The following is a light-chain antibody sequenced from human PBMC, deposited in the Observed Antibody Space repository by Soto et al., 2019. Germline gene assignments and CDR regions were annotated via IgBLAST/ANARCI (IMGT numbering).Light chain of an antibody. CDR2: DAW. J-gene: IGKJ1*01. CDR3: QQRSNWPRT. CDR1: QSVSRY. Sequence: VVTQSAATLSLSPRERAPLCFRASQSVSRYLARYPQEPAQAPRLLIYDAWNRATGLPARFSGSGSGTDFTLTISSLEPEDFAVYYCQQRSNWPRTFGQGTKVDIK. V-gene: IGKV3-11*01.